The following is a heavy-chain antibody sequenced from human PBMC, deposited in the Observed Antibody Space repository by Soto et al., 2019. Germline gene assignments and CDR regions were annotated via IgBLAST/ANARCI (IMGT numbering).Heavy chain of an antibody. CDR2: IWYDGDNK. D-gene: IGHD6-13*01. V-gene: IGHV3-33*01. J-gene: IGHJ4*02. CDR3: ARDRGGSSSHGVDY. Sequence: QVQLVESGGGVVQPGRSLRLSFAASGFTFSSYGMHWARQAPGKGLEWVAVIWYDGDNKYYADSVRGRFTISRDNSKNTLYLQMSSLRADDTAVYYCARDRGGSSSHGVDYWGQGTLVTVSS. CDR1: GFTFSSYG.